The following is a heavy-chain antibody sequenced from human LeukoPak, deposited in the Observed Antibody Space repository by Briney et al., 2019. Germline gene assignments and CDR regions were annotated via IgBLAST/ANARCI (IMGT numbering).Heavy chain of an antibody. CDR1: GFTFSSYA. V-gene: IGHV3-30-3*01. D-gene: IGHD3-3*01. J-gene: IGHJ4*02. CDR3: ARDLAYYDFWSGYYTFSFDY. Sequence: GGSLRLSCAASGFTFSSYAMHWVRQAPGKGLEWVAVISYDGSNKYYADSVKGRFTISRDNSKNTLYLQMNSLRAEDTAVYYCARDLAYYDFWSGYYTFSFDYWGQGTLVTVSS. CDR2: ISYDGSNK.